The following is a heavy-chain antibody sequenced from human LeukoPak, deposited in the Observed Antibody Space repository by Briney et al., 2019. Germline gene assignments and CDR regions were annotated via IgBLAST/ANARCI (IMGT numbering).Heavy chain of an antibody. Sequence: GGSLRLSCAASGFTFSGSALHWVRQASGKGLEWVGRIRSTANGYATAYAASVKGRFTISRDDSKNTAYLQMDSLKTEDTAVYYCTKAGIAVAHIDYWGQGTLVTVSS. J-gene: IGHJ4*02. CDR1: GFTFSGSA. D-gene: IGHD6-19*01. CDR2: IRSTANGYAT. V-gene: IGHV3-73*01. CDR3: TKAGIAVAHIDY.